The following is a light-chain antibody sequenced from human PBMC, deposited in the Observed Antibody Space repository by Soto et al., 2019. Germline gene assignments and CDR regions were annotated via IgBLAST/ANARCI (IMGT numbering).Light chain of an antibody. CDR3: QQYGSSPYT. CDR1: QSVSSDS. Sequence: EIVLTQSPGTLSLSPGERATLSCRASQSVSSDSLAWYQQKPCQAPRLLLYGASNRATGVPDRFSGSGSGTDFTLTISSLEPEDVAVYSCQQYGSSPYTFGQGTKLEI. CDR2: GAS. V-gene: IGKV3-20*01. J-gene: IGKJ2*01.